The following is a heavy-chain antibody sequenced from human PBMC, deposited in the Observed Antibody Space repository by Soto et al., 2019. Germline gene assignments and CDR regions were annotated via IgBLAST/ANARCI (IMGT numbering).Heavy chain of an antibody. J-gene: IGHJ4*02. V-gene: IGHV3-30*18. D-gene: IGHD5-18*01. CDR1: GFTFSSYG. CDR2: ISYDGSNK. CDR3: AKDTRGYSYGLVDY. Sequence: PGGSLRLSCAASGFTFSSYGMHWVRQAPGKGLEWVAVISYDGSNKYYADSVKGRFTISRDNSKNTLYLQMNSLGAEDTAVYYCAKDTRGYSYGLVDYWGQGTLVTVS.